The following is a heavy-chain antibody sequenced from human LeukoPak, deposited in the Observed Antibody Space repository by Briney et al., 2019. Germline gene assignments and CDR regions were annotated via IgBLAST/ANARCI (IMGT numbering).Heavy chain of an antibody. J-gene: IGHJ5*02. D-gene: IGHD3-10*01. Sequence: ASVKVSCKASGYTFTSYYMHWVRQAPGQGLEWMGIINPSGGSTSYAQKFQGRVTMTRDTSTSTAYMELSSLRSEDTAVYYCAREVGSGGSWFDPWGQGTLVTVSS. CDR1: GYTFTSYY. CDR3: AREVGSGGSWFDP. CDR2: INPSGGST. V-gene: IGHV1-46*01.